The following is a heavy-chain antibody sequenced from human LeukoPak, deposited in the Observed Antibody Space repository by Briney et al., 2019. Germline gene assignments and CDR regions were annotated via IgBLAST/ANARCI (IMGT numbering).Heavy chain of an antibody. V-gene: IGHV6-1*01. CDR3: ARSTGPIDY. CDR1: GDSVSSNSAA. J-gene: IGHJ4*02. Sequence: SQTLSLTCAISGDSVSSNSAAWDWIRQSPSRGLEWLGRTYYRSKWYTYYAVSVKSRISINRDTSKNQISLQLNSVTPEDTAVYYCARSTGPIDYWGQGTLVTVSS. D-gene: IGHD1-1*01. CDR2: TYYRSKWYT.